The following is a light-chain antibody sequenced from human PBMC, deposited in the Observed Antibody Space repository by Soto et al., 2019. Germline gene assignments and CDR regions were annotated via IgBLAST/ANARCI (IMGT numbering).Light chain of an antibody. CDR2: DAS. V-gene: IGKV1-5*01. Sequence: DIQMTQSPSILSASVGDRVTITCRASQSISSWLAWYQQKPGKAPKLLIYDASSLESGVPSRFSGSGSGTEFTLTISSLQPDDFATYYCQQYNSYSITFGQGTRLEI. CDR1: QSISSW. J-gene: IGKJ5*01. CDR3: QQYNSYSIT.